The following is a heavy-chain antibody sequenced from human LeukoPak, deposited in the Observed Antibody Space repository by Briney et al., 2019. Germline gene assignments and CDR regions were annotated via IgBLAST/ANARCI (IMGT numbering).Heavy chain of an antibody. CDR1: GFTFSSYW. V-gene: IGHV3-74*01. Sequence: QPGGSLRLSCAASGFTFSSYWIHWVRQAPGKGLVWVSRINRDGSSTDYADSVKGRFTISRDNAKNALYLQMNSLRVEDTAVYYFARVGSSSVYYYYYYMDVWGKGTTVTVSS. D-gene: IGHD6-13*01. CDR2: INRDGSST. CDR3: ARVGSSSVYYYYYYMDV. J-gene: IGHJ6*03.